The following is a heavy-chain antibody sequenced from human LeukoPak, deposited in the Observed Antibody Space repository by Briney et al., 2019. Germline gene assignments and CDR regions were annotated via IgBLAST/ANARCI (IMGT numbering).Heavy chain of an antibody. CDR3: AKKVTGNGYHPFDY. Sequence: PGGSLRLSCAVSGFTFSNTAMSWVRQAPGKGLEWVATLSSGGNTHYADSVQGRFTVSRDSSKNMLYLQMNSLGVEDTAMYYCAKKVTGNGYHPFDYRGQGALVTVSS. CDR2: LSSGGNT. J-gene: IGHJ4*02. D-gene: IGHD2-2*03. CDR1: GFTFSNTA. V-gene: IGHV3-23*01.